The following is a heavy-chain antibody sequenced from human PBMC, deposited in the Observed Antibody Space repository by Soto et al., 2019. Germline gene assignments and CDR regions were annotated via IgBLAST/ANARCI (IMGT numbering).Heavy chain of an antibody. D-gene: IGHD1-26*01. J-gene: IGHJ4*02. CDR1: GYTFTSYA. CDR2: INAGNGNT. V-gene: IGHV1-3*01. CDR3: ARGVGSGLSDY. Sequence: QVQLVESGAEVKKPGASVKVSCKASGYTFTSYAMHWVRQAPGQRLEWMGWINAGNGNTKYSQKFQGRVTITRDTSTSTAYMELSSLRSEDTAVYYCARGVGSGLSDYWGQGTLVTVSS.